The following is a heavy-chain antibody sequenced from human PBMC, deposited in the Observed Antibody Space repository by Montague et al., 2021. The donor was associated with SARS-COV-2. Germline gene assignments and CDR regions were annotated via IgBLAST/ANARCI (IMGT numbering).Heavy chain of an antibody. CDR1: GGSFSDYY. CDR2: INHRGTS. Sequence: SKTLSLTCAVYGGSFSDYYWSWIRQPPGKGLEWIGEINHRGTSKYNPSLKSRVSISLDTSKNQFSLYLNSVTAADTAVYYCARGRQHFNMIVVVMTGGEYYFDXWGQGTLVTVSS. J-gene: IGHJ4*02. CDR3: ARGRQHFNMIVVVMTGGEYYFDX. V-gene: IGHV4-34*01. D-gene: IGHD3-22*01.